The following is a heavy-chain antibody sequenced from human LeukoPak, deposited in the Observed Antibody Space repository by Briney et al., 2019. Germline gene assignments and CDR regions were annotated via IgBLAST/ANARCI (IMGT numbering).Heavy chain of an antibody. D-gene: IGHD6-13*01. V-gene: IGHV3-11*05. CDR2: ISSSGGYT. J-gene: IGHJ5*02. Sequence: GGSLRLSCAASGFTFSDYYMIWIRQAPGKGLEWVSYISSSGGYTNNADSVKGRFTISGDNAKNSLYLQMNSLRAEDTAVYYCARVDSTSWFDHWGQGTLVTVSS. CDR1: GFTFSDYY. CDR3: ARVDSTSWFDH.